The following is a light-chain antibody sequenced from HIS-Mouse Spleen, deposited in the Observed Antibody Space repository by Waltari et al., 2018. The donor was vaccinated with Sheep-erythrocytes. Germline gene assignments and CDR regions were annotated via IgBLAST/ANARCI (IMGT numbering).Light chain of an antibody. J-gene: IGLJ3*02. CDR1: SSDVGGYNY. CDR2: EVS. CDR3: SSYTSSSTWV. Sequence: QSALTQPASVSGSPGQSIPISCTGTSSDVGGYNYVSWYQQHPSKAPKLMIYEVSNRPSGVSNRFSGSKSGNTASLTISGLQAEDEADYYCSSYTSSSTWVFGGGTKLTVL. V-gene: IGLV2-14*01.